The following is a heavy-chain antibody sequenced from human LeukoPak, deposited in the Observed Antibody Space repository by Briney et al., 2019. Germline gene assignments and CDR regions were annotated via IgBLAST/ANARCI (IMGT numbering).Heavy chain of an antibody. Sequence: SETLSLTCTVSGGSISSYYWSWIRQPAGKGLEWIGRIYTSGSTNYNPSLKSRVTMSVDTSKNQFSLKLSSVTAADTAVYYCARDLPGIAAAGKANKKLTSYWGQGTLVTVSS. CDR2: IYTSGST. CDR1: GGSISSYY. J-gene: IGHJ4*02. V-gene: IGHV4-4*07. CDR3: ARDLPGIAAAGKANKKLTSY. D-gene: IGHD6-13*01.